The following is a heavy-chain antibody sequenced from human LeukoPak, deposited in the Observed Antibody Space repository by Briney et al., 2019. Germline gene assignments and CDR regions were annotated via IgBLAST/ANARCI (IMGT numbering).Heavy chain of an antibody. V-gene: IGHV4-4*07. D-gene: IGHD1-26*01. CDR1: GGDSINSYF. CDR3: ARETSTTYDRAIDI. CDR2: MYTSGIT. J-gene: IGHJ3*02. Sequence: SETLSLTCTVSGGDSINSYFWSWIRQPAGKGLEWFGRMYTSGITNYSPSLKSRVTMSIDTSKNQISLNLTSVTAADTAMYYCARETSTTYDRAIDIWGQGTMVTVSS.